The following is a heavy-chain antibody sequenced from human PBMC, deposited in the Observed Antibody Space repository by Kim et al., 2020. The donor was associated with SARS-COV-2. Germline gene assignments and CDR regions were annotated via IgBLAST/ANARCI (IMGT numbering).Heavy chain of an antibody. Sequence: SETLSLTCTVSGGSVSSGSYYWSWLRQPPGKGLEWIGYIYYSGSTNYNPSLKSLVTISVDTSKNQFSLKLSSVTAAATAVYYCARLGDLPGPVLRYFDWLFDFWGQGTLVTVSS. D-gene: IGHD3-9*01. CDR1: GGSVSSGSYY. CDR2: IYYSGST. J-gene: IGHJ4*02. CDR3: ARLGDLPGPVLRYFDWLFDF. V-gene: IGHV4-61*01.